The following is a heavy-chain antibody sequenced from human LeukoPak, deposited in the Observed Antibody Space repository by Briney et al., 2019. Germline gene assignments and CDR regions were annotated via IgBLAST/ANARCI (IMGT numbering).Heavy chain of an antibody. V-gene: IGHV3-74*01. CDR1: GFTFGSYW. CDR3: ARAGYCSGGSCYFDY. J-gene: IGHJ4*02. CDR2: IDTDGSST. Sequence: GGSLRLSCAAYGFTFGSYWMHWVRQAPGKGLVWVSRIDTDGSSTSDADSVRGRNTISRDNAKNTLFLQMNSLGADDTAVYYCARAGYCSGGSCYFDYWGQGTHVIVSS. D-gene: IGHD2-15*01.